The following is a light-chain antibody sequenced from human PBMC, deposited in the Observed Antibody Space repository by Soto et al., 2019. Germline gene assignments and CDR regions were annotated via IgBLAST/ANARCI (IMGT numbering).Light chain of an antibody. CDR3: QQYNRYSPWA. V-gene: IGKV1-5*03. CDR1: QSVSTL. J-gene: IGKJ1*01. CDR2: KAS. Sequence: MTQSPVSLPVTPGEPASISCRASQSVSTLLAWYQQKPGKAPKLLIYKASTLETGVPSRFSGSGSGTEFTLTISSLQPDDFATYYCQQYNRYSPWAFGQGTKVDI.